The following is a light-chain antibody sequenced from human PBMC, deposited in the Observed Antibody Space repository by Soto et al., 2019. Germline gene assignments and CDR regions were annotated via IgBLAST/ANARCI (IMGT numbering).Light chain of an antibody. Sequence: QSVLTQPPSVSGAPGQRVTISCTGGSSNIGAGYDVQWYQQVPGTAPKLLISNSINRPSGVPDRFSGSKSDTSASLAITGIQADDEADYYCQSYDRSLSGWVFGGGTKLTVL. CDR2: NSI. V-gene: IGLV1-40*01. CDR3: QSYDRSLSGWV. CDR1: SSNIGAGYD. J-gene: IGLJ3*02.